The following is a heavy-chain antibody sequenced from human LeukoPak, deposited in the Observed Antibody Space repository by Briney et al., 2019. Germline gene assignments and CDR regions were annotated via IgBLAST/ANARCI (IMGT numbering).Heavy chain of an antibody. D-gene: IGHD4-23*01. V-gene: IGHV4-39*01. CDR1: GGSISSSSYY. CDR3: ARGGRPYGGNSGDY. CDR2: IYYSGST. J-gene: IGHJ4*02. Sequence: SETLSLTCTVSGGSISSSSYYWGWIRQPPGKGLEWIGSIYYSGSTYYNPSLKSRVTISVDTSKNQFSLKLSSVPAADTAVYYCARGGRPYGGNSGDYWGQGTLVTVSS.